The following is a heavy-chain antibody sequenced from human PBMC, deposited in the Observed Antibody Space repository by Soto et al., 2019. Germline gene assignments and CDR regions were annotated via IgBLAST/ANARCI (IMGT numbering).Heavy chain of an antibody. J-gene: IGHJ5*02. CDR2: VYHGNT. V-gene: IGHV4-38-2*02. Sequence: TLSLTCAVSGYSISSGYYWGWIRQPPGKGLEWIGSVYHGNTYYNPSLKSRVTISLDTSRNQFSLELGSVTASDTAMYYCAREGGSPTSSNKYDPWGQGTPVTVS. D-gene: IGHD1-26*01. CDR3: AREGGSPTSSNKYDP. CDR1: GYSISSGYY.